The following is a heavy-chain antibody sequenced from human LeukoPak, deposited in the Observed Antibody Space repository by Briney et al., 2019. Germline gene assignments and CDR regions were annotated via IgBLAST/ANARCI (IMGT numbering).Heavy chain of an antibody. D-gene: IGHD4-17*01. V-gene: IGHV1-69*13. J-gene: IGHJ6*02. CDR1: GGTFSSYA. CDR3: AIKTTVPTLGAYYYYGMDV. Sequence: SVKVSCKASGGTFSSYAISWVRQAPGQGLEWMGGIIPIFGTANYAQKFQGRVTITADESTSTAYMELSSLRSEDTAVYYCAIKTTVPTLGAYYYYGMDVWAKGPRSPSP. CDR2: IIPIFGTA.